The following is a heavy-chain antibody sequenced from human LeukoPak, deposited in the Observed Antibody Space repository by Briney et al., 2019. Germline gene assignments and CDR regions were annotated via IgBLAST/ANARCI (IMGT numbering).Heavy chain of an antibody. Sequence: PGGTLRLFCAASGFPFNNYLMSWVRPATEKGLQWVSAISGGGVSTYYADSVRGRSTISRDNSKNTLYLQMNSLRAEDTAVYYCARKVAAPDYWGQGTLVTVSS. CDR1: GFPFNNYL. D-gene: IGHD6-19*01. CDR2: ISGGGVST. V-gene: IGHV3-23*01. CDR3: ARKVAAPDY. J-gene: IGHJ4*02.